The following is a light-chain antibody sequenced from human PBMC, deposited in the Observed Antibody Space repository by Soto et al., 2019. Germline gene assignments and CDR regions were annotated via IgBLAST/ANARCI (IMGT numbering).Light chain of an antibody. CDR2: DVH. V-gene: IGLV2-14*01. CDR3: SSYRSGSTLV. J-gene: IGLJ2*01. Sequence: QSALTQPASVSGSPGQSSTISCTGTSSDVGGSNYVSWYQQHPGKAPKLMIYDVHNRPSGISNRFSGSKSGNTASLTISGLQAEDEADYYCSSYRSGSTLVFGGGTKLTVL. CDR1: SSDVGGSNY.